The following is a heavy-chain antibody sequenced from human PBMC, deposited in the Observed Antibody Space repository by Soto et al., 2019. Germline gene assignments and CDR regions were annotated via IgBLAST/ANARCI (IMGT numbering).Heavy chain of an antibody. D-gene: IGHD3-9*01. J-gene: IGHJ4*02. V-gene: IGHV1-69*13. CDR3: AKRSSSYFNWSKAAFDS. CDR2: IIPIFGTA. Sequence: SVKVSCKASGGTFSSYAISWVRQAPGQGLEWMGGIIPIFGTANYAQKFQGRVTITADESTSTAYMELNTLRAEDTAVYYCAKRSSSYFNWSKAAFDSWGQGTLVTVSS. CDR1: GGTFSSYA.